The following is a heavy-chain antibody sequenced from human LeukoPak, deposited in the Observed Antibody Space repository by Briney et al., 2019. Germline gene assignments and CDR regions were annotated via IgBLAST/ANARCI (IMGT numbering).Heavy chain of an antibody. CDR1: GGSISSSSYY. D-gene: IGHD2-21*02. J-gene: IGHJ5*02. CDR3: ARAPYCGGDCYFGWFDP. CDR2: IYHSGST. V-gene: IGHV4-30-2*01. Sequence: SETLSLACTVSGGSISSSSYYWGWIRQPPGKGLEWIGYIYHSGSTYYNPSLKSRVTISVDRSKNQFSLKLSSVTAADTAVYYCARAPYCGGDCYFGWFDPWGQGTLVTVSS.